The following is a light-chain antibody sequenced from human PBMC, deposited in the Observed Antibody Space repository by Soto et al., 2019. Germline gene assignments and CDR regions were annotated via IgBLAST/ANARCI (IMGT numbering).Light chain of an antibody. CDR3: QHYNSYSEA. Sequence: DIQMTPSTSSLSASVGDRVTITFRASQSISSYLNWYQQRPGKAPKVLIYGASTLQSGVPSRFSGSGSGTEFTLTISSLQPDDFATYCCQHYNSYSEALGQGTKVDVK. V-gene: IGKV1-5*01. CDR2: GAS. CDR1: QSISSY. J-gene: IGKJ1*01.